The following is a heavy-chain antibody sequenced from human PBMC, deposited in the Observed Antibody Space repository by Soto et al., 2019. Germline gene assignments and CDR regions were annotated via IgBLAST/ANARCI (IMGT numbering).Heavy chain of an antibody. CDR2: INPTSGDT. D-gene: IGHD1-20*01. Sequence: ASVKVSCKASGYTFTAYYMHWVRRAPGQGLEWMVWINPTSGDTNFAQKFQDRVTMTRDTSISTAYMVLHSLRYDDTAVYYCARDSSPAEHNWNAAYNYFDPWGQGTLVAVSS. J-gene: IGHJ5*02. CDR3: ARDSSPAEHNWNAAYNYFDP. CDR1: GYTFTAYY. V-gene: IGHV1-2*02.